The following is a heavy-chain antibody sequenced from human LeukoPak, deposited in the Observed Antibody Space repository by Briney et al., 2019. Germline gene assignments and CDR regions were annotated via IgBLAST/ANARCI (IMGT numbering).Heavy chain of an antibody. Sequence: PGGSLSLSCAASGFTFSGSAMHWVRQASGKGLEGVGRIRRKANSYATAYAASVNDRFTISSDDSKNMAYLQLNSLRTEGTAVYYCMGIAVAGNLGYWGQGTLVTVSS. CDR3: MGIAVAGNLGY. D-gene: IGHD6-19*01. J-gene: IGHJ4*02. V-gene: IGHV3-73*01. CDR1: GFTFSGSA. CDR2: IRRKANSYAT.